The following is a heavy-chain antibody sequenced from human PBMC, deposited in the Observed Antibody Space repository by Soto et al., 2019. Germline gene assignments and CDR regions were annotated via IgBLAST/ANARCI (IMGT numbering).Heavy chain of an antibody. D-gene: IGHD3-22*01. J-gene: IGHJ4*02. Sequence: EVQLVQSGAEVKKPGESLKISCKGSGYSFTSYWIAWVRQMPGKGLEWMGIIYPGDSDTRYSPSFQGQVTISADVSTSTPYLQCSSLRATDTAIYYWARRLDGSAYSLLDWGQGTLVTVSS. V-gene: IGHV5-51*03. CDR1: GYSFTSYW. CDR2: IYPGDSDT. CDR3: ARRLDGSAYSLLD.